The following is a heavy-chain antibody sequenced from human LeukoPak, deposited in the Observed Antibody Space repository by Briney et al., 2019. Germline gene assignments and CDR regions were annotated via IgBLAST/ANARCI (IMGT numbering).Heavy chain of an antibody. CDR2: INPSGGGT. J-gene: IGHJ4*02. V-gene: IGHV1-46*01. Sequence: ASVKVSCKASGYTFTSYYMHWVRQAPGQGLEWMGIINPSGGGTSYAQKFQGRVTMTRDTFTSTVYMELSSLRSEDTAVYYCARPTTSHYPFDYWGQGTLVTVSS. CDR1: GYTFTSYY. D-gene: IGHD2-2*01. CDR3: ARPTTSHYPFDY.